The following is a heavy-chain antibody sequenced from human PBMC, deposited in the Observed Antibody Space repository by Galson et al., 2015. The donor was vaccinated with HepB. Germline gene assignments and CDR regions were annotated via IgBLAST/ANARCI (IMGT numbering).Heavy chain of an antibody. Sequence: CKASGGTFSSYGISWVRQAPGQGLEWMGGIIPTFGIANYAQKFQGRVTITADESTSTAYMELSSLRSEDTAVYYCVRDNMGRIAAAVPNWFDPWGQGTLVTVSS. CDR2: IIPTFGIA. CDR3: VRDNMGRIAAAVPNWFDP. D-gene: IGHD6-13*01. CDR1: GGTFSSYG. J-gene: IGHJ5*02. V-gene: IGHV1-69*01.